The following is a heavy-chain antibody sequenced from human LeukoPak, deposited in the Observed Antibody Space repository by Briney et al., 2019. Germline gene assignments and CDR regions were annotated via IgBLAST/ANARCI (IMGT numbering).Heavy chain of an antibody. CDR1: GGTFSSYV. CDR2: IIPIFGTA. J-gene: IGHJ6*03. CDR3: ARDSSSSAYYYYYYMDV. D-gene: IGHD6-6*01. V-gene: IGHV1-69*06. Sequence: WASVKVSCKASGGTFSSYVISWVRQAPGQGLEWMGGIIPIFGTANYAQKFQGRVTITADKSTSTAYMELSSLRSEDTAVYYCARDSSSSAYYYYYYMDVWGKGTTVTVSS.